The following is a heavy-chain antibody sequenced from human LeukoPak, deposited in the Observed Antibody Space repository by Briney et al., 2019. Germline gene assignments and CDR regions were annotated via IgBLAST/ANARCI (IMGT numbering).Heavy chain of an antibody. CDR1: GGSISSGSYY. CDR2: IYTSGST. CDR3: AGLDADYGDYVNFQH. Sequence: SETLSLTCTVSGGSISSGSYYWSWIRQPAGKGLEWIGRIYTSGSTNYSPSLKSRVTISVDTSKNQFSLKLSSATAADTAVYYCAGLDADYGDYVNFQHWGQGTLVTVSS. J-gene: IGHJ1*01. V-gene: IGHV4-61*02. D-gene: IGHD4-17*01.